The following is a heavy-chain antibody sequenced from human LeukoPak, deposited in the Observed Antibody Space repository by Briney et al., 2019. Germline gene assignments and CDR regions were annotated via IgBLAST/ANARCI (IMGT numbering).Heavy chain of an antibody. CDR2: TYYRSKWNY. Sequence: SQTLSLTCAISGDSVSTDSVAYNWIRQSPSRGLEWLGRTYYRSKWNYEYAVSVRSRITVNLDTSKNQFSLQLSPVTPDDTAVYYCARAVIGTTRYFESWGQGTLVTVSS. D-gene: IGHD1-1*01. V-gene: IGHV6-1*01. CDR1: GDSVSTDSVA. CDR3: ARAVIGTTRYFES. J-gene: IGHJ4*02.